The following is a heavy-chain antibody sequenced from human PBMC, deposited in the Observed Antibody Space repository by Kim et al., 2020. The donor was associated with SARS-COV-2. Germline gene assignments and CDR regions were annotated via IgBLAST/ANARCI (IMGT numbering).Heavy chain of an antibody. CDR3: TTDYPNYCFDY. V-gene: IGHV3-15*01. Sequence: GGSLRLSCAASGFTFSNALMSWVRQAPGKGLEWVGRIKSKTDGGTTDYAAPVKGRFTISRDDSKNTLYLQMNSLKTEDTAVYYCTTDYPNYCFDYWGQGTLVTVSS. CDR1: GFTFSNAL. CDR2: IKSKTDGGTT. J-gene: IGHJ4*02.